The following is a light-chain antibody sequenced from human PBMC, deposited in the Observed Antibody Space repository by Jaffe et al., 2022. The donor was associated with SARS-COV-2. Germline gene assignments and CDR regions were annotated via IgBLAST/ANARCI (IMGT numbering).Light chain of an antibody. CDR1: SSDVGGYHY. V-gene: IGLV2-11*01. Sequence: QSALTQPRSVSGSPGQSVTISCTGSSSDVGGYHYVSWYQQPPGKAPKLMIYDVSQRPSGVPDRFSASKSGNTASLTISGLQAEDEADYYCCSYAGSYTFVFGGGTKLTVL. CDR2: DVS. J-gene: IGLJ2*01. CDR3: CSYAGSYTFV.